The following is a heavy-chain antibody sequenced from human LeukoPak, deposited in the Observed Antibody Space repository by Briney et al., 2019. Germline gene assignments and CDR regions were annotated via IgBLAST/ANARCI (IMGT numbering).Heavy chain of an antibody. Sequence: SETLSLTCTVSGGSISSSSYYWGWIRQPPGKGLEWLGSIYYSGSTYYNPSLKSRVTISVDTSRNQFSLKLSSVTAADKAVYCCARAMEFWSVYYTGYYFDYWGQGTLVTVYS. D-gene: IGHD3-3*01. CDR3: ARAMEFWSVYYTGYYFDY. J-gene: IGHJ4*02. V-gene: IGHV4-39*07. CDR1: GGSISSSSYY. CDR2: IYYSGST.